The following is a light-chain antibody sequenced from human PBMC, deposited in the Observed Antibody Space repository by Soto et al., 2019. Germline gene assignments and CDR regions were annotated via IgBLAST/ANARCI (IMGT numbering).Light chain of an antibody. Sequence: QFALTQPASVSGSPGQSITISCTGTSSDVGAYNYVSWYQQYPGKAPKVIIYDVSNRSSGVSNRFSGSKSGNTASLTISGLQAEDEADYYCNSYASSGTPYVFATGTKVTVL. CDR3: NSYASSGTPYV. CDR1: SSDVGAYNY. CDR2: DVS. V-gene: IGLV2-14*01. J-gene: IGLJ1*01.